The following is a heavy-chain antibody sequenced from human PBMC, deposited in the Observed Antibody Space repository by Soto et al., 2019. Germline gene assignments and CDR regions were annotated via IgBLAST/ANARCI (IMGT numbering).Heavy chain of an antibody. V-gene: IGHV1-8*01. CDR3: ARIIVVTVALYAFYI. J-gene: IGHJ3*02. Sequence: QVQLVQSGAEVKKPGASVKVSCKASGYTFTSYDINWVRQATGQGLERMGWMNPNSGNTGYAQKFQGRVTMTRYTSLSTAYMQLISVRADDTAAYNCARIIVVTVALYAFYIWAQGTMVTFS. CDR2: MNPNSGNT. CDR1: GYTFTSYD. D-gene: IGHD2-2*01.